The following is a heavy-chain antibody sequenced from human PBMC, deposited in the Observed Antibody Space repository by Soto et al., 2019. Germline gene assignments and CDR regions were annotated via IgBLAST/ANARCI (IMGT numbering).Heavy chain of an antibody. CDR2: IGTLSDT. V-gene: IGHV3-13*01. Sequence: PGGSLRLSCAGSGFTFSTFDIHWVRQAPGKGLEWVSGIGTLSDTFYAASVQGRFTISRDNSKNTLFLQMNSLRAEDTAVYYCARDGPHRYNRSYGRLGYFDYWGQGTLVTVSS. J-gene: IGHJ4*02. CDR3: ARDGPHRYNRSYGRLGYFDY. CDR1: GFTFSTFD. D-gene: IGHD1-26*01.